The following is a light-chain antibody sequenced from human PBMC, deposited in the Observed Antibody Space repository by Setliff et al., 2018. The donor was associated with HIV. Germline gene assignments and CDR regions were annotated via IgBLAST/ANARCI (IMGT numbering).Light chain of an antibody. V-gene: IGLV2-14*03. CDR2: DVR. Sequence: QSVLTQPASVSGSPGQSITISCTGTSSDVGVYNYVSWYQHFPGRTPKLIIYDVRNRPPGVSSRFSGSKSGNTASLTISGLRAEDEADYYCSSYRSGNIGVFGGGTKVTVL. CDR1: SSDVGVYNY. CDR3: SSYRSGNIGV. J-gene: IGLJ1*01.